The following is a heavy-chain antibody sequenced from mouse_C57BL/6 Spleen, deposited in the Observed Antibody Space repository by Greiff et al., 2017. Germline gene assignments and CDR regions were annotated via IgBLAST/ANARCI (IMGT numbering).Heavy chain of an antibody. CDR2: IYPGDGDT. CDR1: GYAFSSSW. D-gene: IGHD4-1*01. Sequence: QVQLQQSGPELVKPGASVKISCKASGYAFSSSWMNWVKQRPGKGLEWIGRIYPGDGDTKYNGKFKGKGTLTADKASSTACMQLSSLTSEDSAVYFCARSGTGYYFDYWGQGTTLTVSS. CDR3: ARSGTGYYFDY. J-gene: IGHJ2*01. V-gene: IGHV1-82*01.